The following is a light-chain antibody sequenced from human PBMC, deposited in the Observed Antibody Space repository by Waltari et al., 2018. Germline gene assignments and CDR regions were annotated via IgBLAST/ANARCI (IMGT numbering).Light chain of an antibody. CDR1: SGSLSTTSY. V-gene: IGLV8-61*01. CDR3: ALYMGSGIWV. J-gene: IGLJ3*02. Sequence: QTVVTQEPSLSVSPGGTVTLTCALSSGSLSTTSYATWYQQTPGQAPRTLVYKANARSSGVPDRCSGSILGNTAALTITGAQADDESDYYWALYMGSGIWVFGGGTRLTVL. CDR2: KAN.